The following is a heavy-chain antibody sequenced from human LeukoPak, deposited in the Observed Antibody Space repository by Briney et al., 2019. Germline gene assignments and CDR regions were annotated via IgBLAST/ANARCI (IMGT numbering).Heavy chain of an antibody. Sequence: ASVKVSCKVSGYTLTELSMHWVRQAPGKGLEWMGGFDPEDGETIYAQKFQGRVTMTEDTSTDTAYMELSSLRSEDTAVYYCATVSLNSGSYPDWGQGTLVTVSS. V-gene: IGHV1-24*01. CDR1: GYTLTELS. CDR3: ATVSLNSGSYPD. D-gene: IGHD1-26*01. J-gene: IGHJ4*02. CDR2: FDPEDGET.